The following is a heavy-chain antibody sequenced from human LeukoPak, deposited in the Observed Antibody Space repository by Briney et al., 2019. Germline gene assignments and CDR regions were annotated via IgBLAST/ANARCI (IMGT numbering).Heavy chain of an antibody. CDR3: ARGYTSERWLQSHFDY. CDR2: INPNSGGT. Sequence: ASVKVSCKASGYTFTSYYMHWVRQAPGQGLEWMGWINPNSGGTDYAQKFQGRVTMTRDTSISTAYMELSRLRSDDTAVYYCARGYTSERWLQSHFDYWGQGTLVTVSS. J-gene: IGHJ4*02. D-gene: IGHD5-24*01. CDR1: GYTFTSYY. V-gene: IGHV1-2*02.